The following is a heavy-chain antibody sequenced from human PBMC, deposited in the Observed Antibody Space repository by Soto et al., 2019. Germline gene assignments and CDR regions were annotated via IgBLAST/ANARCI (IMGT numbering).Heavy chain of an antibody. CDR1: GGSISSYY. V-gene: IGHV4-59*08. D-gene: IGHD3-3*01. CDR2: IYYSGST. J-gene: IGHJ4*02. CDR3: ARHGIRFPFDY. Sequence: PSETLSLTCTVSGGSISSYYWSWIRQPPGKGLEWIGYIYYSGSTNYNPSLKSRVTISVDTSKNQFSLKLSSVTAADTAVYYCARHGIRFPFDYWGQGTRVTVSS.